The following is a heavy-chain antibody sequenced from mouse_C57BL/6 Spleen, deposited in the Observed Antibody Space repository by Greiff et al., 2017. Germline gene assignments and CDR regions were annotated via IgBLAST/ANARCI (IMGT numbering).Heavy chain of an antibody. J-gene: IGHJ1*03. CDR1: GFTFSSYA. CDR3: ARDYYGNLWYFDV. CDR2: ISDGGSYT. D-gene: IGHD2-1*01. Sequence: EVKLVESGGGLVKPGGSLKLSCAASGFTFSSYAMSWVRQTPEKRLEWVATISDGGSYTYYPDNVKGRFTISRDNAKNNLYLQMSHLKSEDTAMYDCARDYYGNLWYFDVWGTGTTVTVSS. V-gene: IGHV5-4*01.